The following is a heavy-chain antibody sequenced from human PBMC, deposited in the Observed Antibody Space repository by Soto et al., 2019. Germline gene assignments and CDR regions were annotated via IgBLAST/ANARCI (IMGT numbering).Heavy chain of an antibody. Sequence: SETLSLTCTVSGGSISSYYWSWIRQPPGKGLEWIGYIYYSGSTNYNPSLKSRVTISVDTSKNQFSLKLSSVTAADTAVYYCAKGRLAALFYPWGQGTLVTVSS. CDR2: IYYSGST. CDR1: GGSISSYY. V-gene: IGHV4-59*08. CDR3: AKGRLAALFYP. J-gene: IGHJ5*02.